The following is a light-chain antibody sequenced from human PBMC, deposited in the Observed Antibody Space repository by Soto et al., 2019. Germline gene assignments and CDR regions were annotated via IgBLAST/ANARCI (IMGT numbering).Light chain of an antibody. CDR1: SSDVGGYNY. J-gene: IGLJ2*01. CDR2: EVS. Sequence: QSALTQPASVSGSPGQSITISCTGTSSDVGGYNYVSWYQQHPGKAPKFMIYEVSNRPSGVSNRFSGSKSGNMASLTISGLQAEDEADYYCSSYTSSSTVVFGGGTKLTVL. V-gene: IGLV2-14*01. CDR3: SSYTSSSTVV.